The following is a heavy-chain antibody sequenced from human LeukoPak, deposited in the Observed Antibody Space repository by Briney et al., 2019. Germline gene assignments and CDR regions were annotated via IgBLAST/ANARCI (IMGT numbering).Heavy chain of an antibody. Sequence: GGSLRLSCAASGFTVSSNYMSCVRQAPGKGLEWVSVIYSGGSTYYADSVKGRFTISRDNSKNTLYLQMNSLRAEDTAVYYCATVGTGDYREDSWGQGTLVTVSS. CDR1: GFTVSSNY. CDR2: IYSGGST. D-gene: IGHD3/OR15-3a*01. V-gene: IGHV3-66*01. CDR3: ATVGTGDYREDS. J-gene: IGHJ4*02.